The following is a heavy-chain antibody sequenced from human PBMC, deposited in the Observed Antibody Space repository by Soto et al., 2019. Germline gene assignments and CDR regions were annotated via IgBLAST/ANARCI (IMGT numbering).Heavy chain of an antibody. V-gene: IGHV4-59*08. CDR2: IYYSGST. Sequence: SETLSLTCTGSGGSISSYYSSWNRQPPGKGLEWIGYIYYSGSTHYKPSLKSRVNISVNKSKNPFSPKLSLVPAPDPAGDYCARHEGYGGFGPRGQGTLFT. D-gene: IGHD5-18*01. J-gene: IGHJ5*02. CDR3: ARHEGYGGFGP. CDR1: GGSISSYY.